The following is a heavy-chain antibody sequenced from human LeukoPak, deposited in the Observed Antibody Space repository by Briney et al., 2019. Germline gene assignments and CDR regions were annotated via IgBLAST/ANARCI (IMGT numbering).Heavy chain of an antibody. Sequence: GGSLRLSCAASGFTFSSYWMSWVRQAPGKGLEWVANIKQDGSEKYYVDSVKGRFTISRDNAKNSLYLQMNSLRAEDTAVYYCARLRYSGSCCLDYWGQGTLVTVSS. CDR3: ARLRYSGSCCLDY. J-gene: IGHJ4*02. V-gene: IGHV3-7*01. CDR2: IKQDGSEK. CDR1: GFTFSSYW. D-gene: IGHD1-26*01.